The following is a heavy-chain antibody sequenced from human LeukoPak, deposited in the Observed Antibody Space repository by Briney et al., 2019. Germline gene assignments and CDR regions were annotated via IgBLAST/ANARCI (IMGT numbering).Heavy chain of an antibody. V-gene: IGHV4-59*01. CDR3: ARDPSEGMDV. Sequence: SETLSLTCTVSGGSISSYYWSWIRQPPGKGLEWIGYIYYSGSTNYNPSLKSRVTISVDTSENQFSLRLSSVTAADTAVYYCARDPSEGMDVWGKGTTVTVSS. CDR1: GGSISSYY. J-gene: IGHJ6*04. CDR2: IYYSGST.